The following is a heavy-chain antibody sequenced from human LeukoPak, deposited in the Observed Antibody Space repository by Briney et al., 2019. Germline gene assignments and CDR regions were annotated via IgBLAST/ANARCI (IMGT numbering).Heavy chain of an antibody. V-gene: IGHV1-8*02. CDR3: ARLDYYYMDV. CDR1: GGTFSSYA. J-gene: IGHJ6*03. CDR2: MNPNSGNT. Sequence: ASVKVSCKASGGTFSSYAISWVRQAPGQGLEWMGWMNPNSGNTGYAQKFQGRVTMTRNTSISTAYVELSSLRSEDTAVYYCARLDYYYMDVWGKGTTVTVSS.